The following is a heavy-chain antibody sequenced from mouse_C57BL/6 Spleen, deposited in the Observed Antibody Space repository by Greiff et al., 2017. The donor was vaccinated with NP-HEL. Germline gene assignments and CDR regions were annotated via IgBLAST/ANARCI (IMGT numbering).Heavy chain of an antibody. Sequence: EVKLMESGGDLVKPGGSLKLSCAASGFTFSSYGMSWVRQTPDKRLEWVATISSGGSYTYYPDSVKGRFTISRDNAKNTLYLQMSSLKSEDTAMYYCASDGPSWFAYWGQGTLVTVSA. D-gene: IGHD2-3*01. J-gene: IGHJ3*01. V-gene: IGHV5-6*01. CDR2: ISSGGSYT. CDR3: ASDGPSWFAY. CDR1: GFTFSSYG.